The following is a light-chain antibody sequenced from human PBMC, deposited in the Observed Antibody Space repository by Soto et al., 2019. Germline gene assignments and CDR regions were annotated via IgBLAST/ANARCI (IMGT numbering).Light chain of an antibody. CDR1: QSISSNY. Sequence: EIVLTQSPGALSLSPGERATLSCRASQSISSNYLAWYQQKPGQAPRLLIYGASSRATGIPDRFSGSGSGTDFTLTISRLEPEDSAIYYCQQFGSWTFGQGTNVEI. CDR2: GAS. J-gene: IGKJ1*01. V-gene: IGKV3-20*01. CDR3: QQFGSWT.